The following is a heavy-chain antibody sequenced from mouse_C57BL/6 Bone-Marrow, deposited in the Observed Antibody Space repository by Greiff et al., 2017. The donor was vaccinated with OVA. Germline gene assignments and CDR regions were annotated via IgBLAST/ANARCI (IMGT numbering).Heavy chain of an antibody. V-gene: IGHV1-84*01. J-gene: IGHJ2*01. D-gene: IGHD1-1*01. CDR2: IYPGSGNT. CDR3: ARCYYGSSPYYFDY. Sequence: VQLQESGPELVKPGASVKISCKASGYTFTDYYINWVKQRPGQGLEWIGWIYPGSGNTKYNEKFKGKATLTVDTSSSTAYMQLSSLTSEDSAVYYCARCYYGSSPYYFDYWGQGTTLTVSS. CDR1: GYTFTDYY.